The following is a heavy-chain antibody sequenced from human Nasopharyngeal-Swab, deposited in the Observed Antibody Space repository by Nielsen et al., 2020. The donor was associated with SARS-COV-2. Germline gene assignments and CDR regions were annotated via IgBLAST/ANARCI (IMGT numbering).Heavy chain of an antibody. CDR3: ATLRTAPS. V-gene: IGHV3-30-3*01. CDR2: ITHDRINK. J-gene: IGHJ5*02. Sequence: GGSLRLSCAASGFTFSNYAMHWVRQAPGTGLEWVALITHDRINKYYADSVKGRFTISRDNSKNTVYLQMSSLRSDDTAPYYCATLRTAPSWGQGTLVTVSS. D-gene: IGHD2-21*02. CDR1: GFTFSNYA.